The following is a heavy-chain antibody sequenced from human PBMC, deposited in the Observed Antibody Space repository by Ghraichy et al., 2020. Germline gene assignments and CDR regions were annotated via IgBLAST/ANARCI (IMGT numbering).Heavy chain of an antibody. CDR2: IYYSGST. J-gene: IGHJ4*02. D-gene: IGHD3-22*01. CDR1: GGSIIRISYY. Sequence: SETLSLTCTVSGGSIIRISYYWSWIRQPPGKGLEWIGSIYYSGSTFRNPSLKGRVTISVDTSKNHFSLRLTSVTAADPAVYYCARHVADSSWYSYYFDYWGKGTPVTVSS. CDR3: ARHVADSSWYSYYFDY. V-gene: IGHV4-39*01.